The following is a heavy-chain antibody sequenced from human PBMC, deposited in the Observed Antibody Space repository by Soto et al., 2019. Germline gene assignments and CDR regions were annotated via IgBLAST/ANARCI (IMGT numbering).Heavy chain of an antibody. CDR3: ARGGIVVVPAAATNFDY. J-gene: IGHJ4*02. Sequence: PSETLSLTCTVSGGSISSSGYYWSWIRQRPGEGLEWIGYIYYTGTINYNPSLKSRLTISVDTSKNQFSLKLNSVTAADTAVYYCARGGIVVVPAAATNFDYWGQGTLVTVSS. V-gene: IGHV4-31*03. CDR1: GGSISSSGYY. D-gene: IGHD2-2*01. CDR2: IYYTGTI.